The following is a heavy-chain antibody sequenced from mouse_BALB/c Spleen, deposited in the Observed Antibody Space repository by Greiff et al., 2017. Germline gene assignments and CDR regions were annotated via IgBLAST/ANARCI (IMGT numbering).Heavy chain of an antibody. Sequence: VQLQQPGAELVRPGASVKLSCKASGYTFTSYWINWVKQRPGQGLEWIGNIYPSDSYTNYNQKFKDKATLTVDKSSSTAYMQLSSPTSEDSAVYYCTRMDYGSSDYWGQGTTLTVSS. CDR1: GYTFTSYW. D-gene: IGHD1-1*01. V-gene: IGHV1-69*02. CDR3: TRMDYGSSDY. J-gene: IGHJ2*01. CDR2: IYPSDSYT.